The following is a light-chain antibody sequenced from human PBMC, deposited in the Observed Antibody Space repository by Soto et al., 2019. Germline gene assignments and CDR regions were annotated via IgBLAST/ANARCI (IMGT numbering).Light chain of an antibody. CDR2: AAS. V-gene: IGKV1-12*01. CDR1: QDISTR. J-gene: IGKJ3*01. Sequence: DIHMTQSPSSVSSSVGDRVTITCRASQDISTRLVWYQQKPGKAPNLLIYAASSLQSGVPSRFSGSGSGTDFTLTISRLQSEDFATYYCQQACSLPPTFGRATKVDIK. CDR3: QQACSLPPT.